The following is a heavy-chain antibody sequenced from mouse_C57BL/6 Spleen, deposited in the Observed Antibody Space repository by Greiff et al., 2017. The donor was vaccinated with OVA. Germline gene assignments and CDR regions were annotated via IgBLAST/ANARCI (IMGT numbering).Heavy chain of an antibody. D-gene: IGHD2-1*01. Sequence: EVKLQESGAELVRPGASVKLSCTASGFNIKDDYMHWVKQRPEQGLEWIGWIDPENGDTEYASKFQGKATITADTSSNTAYLQLSSLTSEDTAVYYCTTEGGYGNYSYYFDYWGQGTTLTVSS. CDR2: IDPENGDT. CDR1: GFNIKDDY. CDR3: TTEGGYGNYSYYFDY. J-gene: IGHJ2*01. V-gene: IGHV14-4*01.